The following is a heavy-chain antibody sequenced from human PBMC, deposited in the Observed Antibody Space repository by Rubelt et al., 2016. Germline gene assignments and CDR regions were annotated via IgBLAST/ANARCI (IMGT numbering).Heavy chain of an antibody. Sequence: QEQLQQSGPGLVKPSETLSLTCTFSGGSINTYYWSWIRQSPGKGLEWIGYVHYSGSTNYNHSLGSRVTISADTSKNQYSRRPGSLTAAATAVYYCAGRRSGNYYWDGDAFDIWGQGTLFTVSS. CDR1: GGSINTYY. CDR2: VHYSGST. J-gene: IGHJ3*02. V-gene: IGHV4-59*12. CDR3: AGRRSGNYYWDGDAFDI. D-gene: IGHD1-26*01.